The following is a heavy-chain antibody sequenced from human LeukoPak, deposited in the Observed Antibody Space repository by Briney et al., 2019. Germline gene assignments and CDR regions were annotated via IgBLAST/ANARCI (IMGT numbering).Heavy chain of an antibody. V-gene: IGHV4-34*01. CDR2: INHSGST. Sequence: SETLSLTCAVYGGSFSGYYWSWIRQPPEKGLEWIGEINHSGSTNYNPSLKSRVTISVDTSKNQFSLKLSSVTAADTAVYYCAKIMTTYYWFDYWGQGTLVTVSS. D-gene: IGHD4-11*01. CDR1: GGSFSGYY. CDR3: AKIMTTYYWFDY. J-gene: IGHJ4*02.